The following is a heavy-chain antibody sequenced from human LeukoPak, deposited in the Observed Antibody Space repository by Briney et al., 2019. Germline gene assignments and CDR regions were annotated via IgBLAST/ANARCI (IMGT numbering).Heavy chain of an antibody. CDR2: INHSGST. D-gene: IGHD5-12*01. Sequence: SETLSLTCAVYGGSFSGYYWSWIRQPPGKGLEWIGEINHSGSTNYNPSLKSRVTISVDTSKNQFSLKLSSVTAADTAVYYCARGREYSGYVPARYYYYYMDVWGKGTTVTVSS. CDR3: ARGREYSGYVPARYYYYYMDV. J-gene: IGHJ6*03. CDR1: GGSFSGYY. V-gene: IGHV4-34*01.